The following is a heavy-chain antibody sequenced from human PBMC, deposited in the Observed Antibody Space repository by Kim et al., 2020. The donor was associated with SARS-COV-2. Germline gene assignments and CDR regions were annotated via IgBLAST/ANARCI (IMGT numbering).Heavy chain of an antibody. CDR1: GFTFSNAW. V-gene: IGHV3-15*01. D-gene: IGHD3-9*01. Sequence: GGSLRLSCAASGFTFSNAWMSWVRQAPGKGLEWVARIKSKTDGGTTDYAAPVKGRFTISRDDSKNTLYLQMNSLKTEDTAVYYCTTENRFSVLRYFVWLLYAVEVGDYWGQRTLGTVSS. J-gene: IGHJ4*02. CDR2: IKSKTDGGTT. CDR3: TTENRFSVLRYFVWLLYAVEVGDY.